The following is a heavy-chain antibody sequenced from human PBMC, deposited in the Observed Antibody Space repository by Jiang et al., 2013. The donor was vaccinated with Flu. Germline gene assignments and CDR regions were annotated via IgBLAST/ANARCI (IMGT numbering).Heavy chain of an antibody. CDR1: GYTFTIYN. CDR2: INPNNGHT. CDR3: ARRQPTDAFDI. J-gene: IGHJ3*02. Sequence: GAEVKNPGASVRVSCKASGYTFTIYNIAWVRQAPGQGLEWMGWINPNNGHTNYAQMLQDRVTMTTDTSTTTAYLDLTSLRSDDTAIYYCARRQPTDAFDIWGQGTMVTVSS. V-gene: IGHV1-18*04.